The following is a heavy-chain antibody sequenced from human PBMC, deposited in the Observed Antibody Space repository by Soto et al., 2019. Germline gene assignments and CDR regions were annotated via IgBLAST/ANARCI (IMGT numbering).Heavy chain of an antibody. V-gene: IGHV1-18*01. Sequence: QVQMVQSGAEVKKPGASVMLSCKTSGYTFNSAGIAWVRQAPGQGLEWMGWISVYNGNTNYAQKFQGRVTMTTDTSTSTGHKELRSLRSDDTADYYGARDRRPNFGDYGRMDYWGQGTLVTVSS. CDR3: ARDRRPNFGDYGRMDY. CDR2: ISVYNGNT. J-gene: IGHJ4*02. CDR1: GYTFNSAG. D-gene: IGHD4-17*01.